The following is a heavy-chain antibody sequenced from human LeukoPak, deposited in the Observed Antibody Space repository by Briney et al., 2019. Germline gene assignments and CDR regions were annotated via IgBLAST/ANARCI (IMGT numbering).Heavy chain of an antibody. CDR3: ARDVSSTSCYGPDY. D-gene: IGHD2-2*01. V-gene: IGHV3-30*04. CDR1: GFTFSSYA. CDR2: ISYDGSNK. J-gene: IGHJ4*02. Sequence: GRSLRLSCAASGFTFSSYAMHWVRQAPGKGLEWVAVISYDGSNKYYADSVKGRFTISRDNSKNTLYLQMNSLRAEDTAVYYCARDVSSTSCYGPDYWGQGTLVTVSS.